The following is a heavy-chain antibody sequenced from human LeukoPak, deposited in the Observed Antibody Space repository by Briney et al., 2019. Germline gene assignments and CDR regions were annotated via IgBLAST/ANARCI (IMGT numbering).Heavy chain of an antibody. CDR2: FDPEDGET. D-gene: IGHD4-11*01. CDR1: GDTPTEVS. Sequence: ASVKVSCKVSGDTPTEVSMHWVGQAPGKGGEGRGGFDPEDGETIYAQKFHGRVTMTEDTSTDTAYMELSSLRSEDTAVYYCATTVTSTGFDYWGQGTLVTVSS. CDR3: ATTVTSTGFDY. V-gene: IGHV1-24*01. J-gene: IGHJ4*02.